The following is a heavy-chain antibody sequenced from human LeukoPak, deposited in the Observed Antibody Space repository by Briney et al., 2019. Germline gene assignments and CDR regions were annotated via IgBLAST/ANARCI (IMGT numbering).Heavy chain of an antibody. V-gene: IGHV3-11*01. J-gene: IGHJ3*02. CDR1: GGSISSYY. Sequence: LSLTCTVSGGSISSYYWSWIRQPPGKGLEWVSYISSSGSTIYYADSVKGRFTISRDNAKNSLYLQMNSLRAEDTAVYYCARDQLGIGAFDIWGQGTMVTVSS. CDR3: ARDQLGIGAFDI. CDR2: ISSSGSTI. D-gene: IGHD7-27*01.